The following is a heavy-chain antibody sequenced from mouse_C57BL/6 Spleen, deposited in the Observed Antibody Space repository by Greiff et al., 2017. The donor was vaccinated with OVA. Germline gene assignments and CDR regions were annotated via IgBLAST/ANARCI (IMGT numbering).Heavy chain of an antibody. J-gene: IGHJ2*01. D-gene: IGHD2-3*01. CDR3: APYDGYYLHFDY. CDR1: GYAFSSSW. CDR2: IYPGDGDT. Sequence: VQLQQSGPELVKPGASVKISCKASGYAFSSSWMNWVKQRPGKGLEWIGRIYPGDGDTNYNGKFKGKATLTADKSSSTAYMRLSSLTSEDSAVYFCAPYDGYYLHFDYWGQGTTLTVSS. V-gene: IGHV1-82*01.